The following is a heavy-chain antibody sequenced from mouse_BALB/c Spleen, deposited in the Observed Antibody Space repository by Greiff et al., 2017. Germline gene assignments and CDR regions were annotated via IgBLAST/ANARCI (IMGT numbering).Heavy chain of an antibody. CDR3: TRLFLYDYEDYYAMDY. J-gene: IGHJ4*01. CDR1: GYTFTSYY. V-gene: IGHV1S81*02. D-gene: IGHD2-4*01. Sequence: QVQLQQSGAELVKPGASVKLSCKASGYTFTSYYMYWVKQRPGQGLEWIGEINPSNGGTNFNEKFKSKATLTVDKSFSTAYMQLSSLTSEDSAVYYCTRLFLYDYEDYYAMDYWGQGTSVTVSS. CDR2: INPSNGGT.